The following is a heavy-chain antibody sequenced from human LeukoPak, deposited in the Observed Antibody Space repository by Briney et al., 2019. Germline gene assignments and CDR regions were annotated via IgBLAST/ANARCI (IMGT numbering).Heavy chain of an antibody. CDR2: FDPENGET. V-gene: IGHV1-24*01. D-gene: IGHD2-2*01. CDR1: GCTLIELS. J-gene: IGHJ2*01. CDR3: ATGVGYQLLWYFDL. Sequence: ASVKVSCKVSGCTLIELSMHWVRQAPGKGLEWMGGFDPENGETIYAQKFQGRVTMTEDTSTDTAYMELSSLRSEDTAVYYCATGVGYQLLWYFDLWGRGTLVTVSS.